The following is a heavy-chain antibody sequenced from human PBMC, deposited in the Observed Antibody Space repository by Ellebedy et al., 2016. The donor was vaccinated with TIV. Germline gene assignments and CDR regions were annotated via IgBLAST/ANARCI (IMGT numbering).Heavy chain of an antibody. CDR2: IDTDGISA. CDR3: ARGGAYRAHYYGMDV. CDR1: GLTFGSYW. V-gene: IGHV3-74*03. Sequence: PGGSLRLSCVDSGLTFGSYWMHWVRQAPGKGLVWVSRIDTDGISATYADSVKGRFTISRDNAKNTLYLQMNSLRADDTAVYYCARGGAYRAHYYGMDVWGQGTTVTVSS. D-gene: IGHD4-11*01. J-gene: IGHJ6*02.